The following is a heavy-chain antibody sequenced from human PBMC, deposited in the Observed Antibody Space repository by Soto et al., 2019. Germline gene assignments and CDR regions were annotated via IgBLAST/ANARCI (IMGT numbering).Heavy chain of an antibody. CDR2: ISYDGSNK. CDR3: AKMYYYGSGSYYLSYYYYYMDV. V-gene: IGHV3-30*18. Sequence: GGSLRLSCAASGFTFSSYGMHWVRQAPGKGLEWVAVISYDGSNKYYADSVKGRFTISRDNSKNTLYLQMNSLRAEDTAVYYCAKMYYYGSGSYYLSYYYYYMDVWGKGTTVTVSS. J-gene: IGHJ6*03. D-gene: IGHD3-10*01. CDR1: GFTFSSYG.